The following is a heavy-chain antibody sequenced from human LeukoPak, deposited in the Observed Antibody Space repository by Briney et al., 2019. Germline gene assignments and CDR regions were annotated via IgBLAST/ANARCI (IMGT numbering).Heavy chain of an antibody. J-gene: IGHJ4*02. CDR1: GFTFSSYA. CDR3: AKTVYDSSGYLKAPTYYFDY. D-gene: IGHD3-22*01. V-gene: IGHV3-23*01. Sequence: GGSLRLSCAASGFTFSSYATSWVRQAPGKGLEWVSAISGSGGSTYYADSVKGRFTISRDNSKNTLYLQMNSLRAEDTAVYYCAKTVYDSSGYLKAPTYYFDYWGQGTLVTVSS. CDR2: ISGSGGST.